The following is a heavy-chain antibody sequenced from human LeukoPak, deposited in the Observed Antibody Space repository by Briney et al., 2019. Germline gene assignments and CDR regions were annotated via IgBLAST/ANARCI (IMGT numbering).Heavy chain of an antibody. CDR2: IYPGDSDT. Sequence: PGESLKISCKGSGYSFTSYWIGWVRQMPGKGLEWMGIIYPGDSDTRYSPSFQGQVTISADKSISTAYLQWSSLKASDTAMYYCARLTQDYGSGSPLSPGYYYGMDVWGQGTTVTVSS. D-gene: IGHD3-10*01. CDR1: GYSFTSYW. J-gene: IGHJ6*02. CDR3: ARLTQDYGSGSPLSPGYYYGMDV. V-gene: IGHV5-51*01.